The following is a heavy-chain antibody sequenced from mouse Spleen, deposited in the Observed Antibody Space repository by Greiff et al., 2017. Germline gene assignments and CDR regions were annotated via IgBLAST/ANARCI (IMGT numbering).Heavy chain of an antibody. CDR2: IDPSDSYT. V-gene: IGHV1-69*02. Sequence: VQLQQPGAELVKPGASVKLSCKASGYTFTSYWMHWVKQRPGQGLEWIGEIDPSDSYTNYNQKFKGKATLTVDKSSSTAYMQLSSLTSEDSAVYYCAGDGKNYFDYWGQGTTLTVSS. CDR3: AGDGKNYFDY. D-gene: IGHD2-1*01. CDR1: GYTFTSYW. J-gene: IGHJ2*01.